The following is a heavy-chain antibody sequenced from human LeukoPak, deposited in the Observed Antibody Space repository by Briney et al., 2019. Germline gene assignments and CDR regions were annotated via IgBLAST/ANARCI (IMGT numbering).Heavy chain of an antibody. V-gene: IGHV1-69*13. J-gene: IGHJ4*02. CDR1: GGTFSSYA. CDR3: AANGHCGTDCYYYFDY. D-gene: IGHD2-21*02. Sequence: SVKVACKAYGGTFSSYAISWVRQAPGQGLEWMGGIIPIFGTANYAQKFQGRVTITADESTTTAYMELSSLRSEDTAVYYCAANGHCGTDCYYYFDYWGQGTLVTASS. CDR2: IIPIFGTA.